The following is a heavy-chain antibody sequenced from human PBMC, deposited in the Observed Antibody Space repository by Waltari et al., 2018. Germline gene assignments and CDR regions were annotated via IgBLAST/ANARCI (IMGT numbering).Heavy chain of an antibody. V-gene: IGHV1-69-2*01. J-gene: IGHJ3*02. CDR1: GYTFTDYY. CDR3: ATGTMVRGVLDAFDI. Sequence: EVQLVQSGAEVKKPGATVKISCTAYGYTFTDYYMHWVQQAPGKGLEWMGRVDPEDGETIYAEKFQGRVTITADTSTDTAYMELSSLRSEDTAVYYCATGTMVRGVLDAFDIWGQGTMVTVSS. CDR2: VDPEDGET. D-gene: IGHD3-10*01.